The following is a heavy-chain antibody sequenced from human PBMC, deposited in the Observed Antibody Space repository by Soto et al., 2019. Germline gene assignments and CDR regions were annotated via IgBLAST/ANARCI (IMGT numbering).Heavy chain of an antibody. Sequence: QVQLVQSGAEVKKPGSSVKVSCKASGGTFGSYAISWVRQAPGQGLEWMGGIIPIPGTANYAQKFQGRVTIATDESTSTAYMELSSLRSEDTAVYYCARAQGSSTSGVIYYYYYYGMDVWGQGTTVTVSS. V-gene: IGHV1-69*01. D-gene: IGHD2-2*01. CDR3: ARAQGSSTSGVIYYYYYYGMDV. CDR2: IIPIPGTA. CDR1: GGTFGSYA. J-gene: IGHJ6*02.